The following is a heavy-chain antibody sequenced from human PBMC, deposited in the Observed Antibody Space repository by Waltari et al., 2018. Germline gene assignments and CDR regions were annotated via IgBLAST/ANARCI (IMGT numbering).Heavy chain of an antibody. CDR2: IIPILGIA. CDR1: GGTFSSYT. Sequence: QVQLVQSGAEVKKPGSSVKVSCKASGGTFSSYTISWVRQAPGQGLEWMGRIIPILGIANYAQKVQGRVTITADKSTSTAYMELSSLRSEDTAVYYCARDSSGWSGGGYFDYWGQGTLVTVSS. J-gene: IGHJ4*02. D-gene: IGHD6-19*01. CDR3: ARDSSGWSGGGYFDY. V-gene: IGHV1-69*08.